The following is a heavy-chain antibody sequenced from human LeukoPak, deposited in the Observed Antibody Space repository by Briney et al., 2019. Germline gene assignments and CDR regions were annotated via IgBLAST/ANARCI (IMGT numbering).Heavy chain of an antibody. CDR1: GGSISTYY. Sequence: SETLSLTCAVSGGSISTYYWSWIRQPPGKGLEWIGYIYYSGSTNYNPSLKSRVTISVGTSKNQFSLKLTSVTAADTAVYYCARAQLNLLVDFGMDVWGQGTKVTVSS. J-gene: IGHJ6*02. CDR3: ARAQLNLLVDFGMDV. CDR2: IYYSGST. V-gene: IGHV4-59*01. D-gene: IGHD1-1*01.